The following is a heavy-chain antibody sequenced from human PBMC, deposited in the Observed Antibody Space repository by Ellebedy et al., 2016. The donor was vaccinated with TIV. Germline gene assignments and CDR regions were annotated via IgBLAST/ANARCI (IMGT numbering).Heavy chain of an antibody. Sequence: YYSGTTYYNPSLKHRLSVSIDKSRGQVSLQLASVTPDDTGVYYCARDPMGDWRGMDVWGQGTTVTVSS. V-gene: IGHV4-30-4*01. D-gene: IGHD3-10*01. CDR2: YYSGTT. J-gene: IGHJ6*02. CDR3: ARDPMGDWRGMDV.